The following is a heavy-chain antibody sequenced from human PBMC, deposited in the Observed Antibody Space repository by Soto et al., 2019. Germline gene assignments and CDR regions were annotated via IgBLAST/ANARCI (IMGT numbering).Heavy chain of an antibody. CDR3: VRGGGGGLFDP. CDR1: GFTFGDSC. D-gene: IGHD2-15*01. V-gene: IGHV3-11*06. CDR2: MSPGSRYP. Sequence: PGGSLRLSCAGSGFTFGDSCMSWIRQAPGKGLEWLSYMSPGSRYPAYADSVKGRFTVSRDNAKRSLFLQMTSLTAEDTAIYYCVRGGGGGLFDPWGQGTMVTVSS. J-gene: IGHJ5*02.